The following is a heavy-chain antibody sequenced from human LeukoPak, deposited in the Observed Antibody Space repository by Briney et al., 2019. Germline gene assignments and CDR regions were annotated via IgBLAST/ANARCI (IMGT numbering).Heavy chain of an antibody. CDR2: IYHSGST. CDR1: GGSISSGGYS. Sequence: SETLSLTCAVSGGSISSGGYSWSWIRQPPGKGLEWIGYIYHSGSTYYNPSLKSRVTISVDRSKNQFSLKLSSVTAADTAVYYCARQSPYDFWSGYYTKGGSYFDYWGQGTLVTVSS. J-gene: IGHJ4*02. CDR3: ARQSPYDFWSGYYTKGGSYFDY. V-gene: IGHV4-30-2*01. D-gene: IGHD3-3*01.